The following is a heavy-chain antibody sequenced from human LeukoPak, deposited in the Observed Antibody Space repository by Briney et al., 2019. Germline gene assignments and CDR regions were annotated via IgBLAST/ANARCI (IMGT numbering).Heavy chain of an antibody. D-gene: IGHD3-22*01. V-gene: IGHV3-23*01. CDR1: GLSFSSYG. CDR2: ISENGASI. J-gene: IGHJ4*02. Sequence: GGSLRLSCAASGLSFSSYGMSWVRQAPGQGLEWVSSISENGASIYYADSVKGRFTISRDNSKNTLHLQMNSLRAEDTAVYFCAKDSYYYDSTGYSPAPGDWGQGTLVTVSS. CDR3: AKDSYYYDSTGYSPAPGD.